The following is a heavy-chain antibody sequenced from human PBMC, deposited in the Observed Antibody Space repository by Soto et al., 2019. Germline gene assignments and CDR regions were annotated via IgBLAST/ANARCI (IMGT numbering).Heavy chain of an antibody. CDR2: ISYDGSNK. CDR1: GFTFTTYG. D-gene: IGHD2-8*01. CDR3: AKVSSAWYAGFFDL. J-gene: IGHJ4*02. Sequence: PGGSLRLSCAASGFTFTTYGIHWVRQAPGKGLEWVAFISYDGSNKYYADSVKGRFTISRDNSKNTLSLQMNSLRAEDTSVYYCAKVSSAWYAGFFDLWGQGTLVTVSS. V-gene: IGHV3-30*18.